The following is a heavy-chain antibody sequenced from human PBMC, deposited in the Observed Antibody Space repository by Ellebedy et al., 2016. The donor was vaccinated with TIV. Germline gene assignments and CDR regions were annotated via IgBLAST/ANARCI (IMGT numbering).Heavy chain of an antibody. CDR3: ARVSGSYYKSSSSAYFDY. Sequence: AASVKVSCKASGYTFTSYGINWVRQAPGQGLEWMGWISAYNGNTNYAQNLQGRVTMTTDTSTSTAFMDLRSLRSDDTAVYYCARVSGSYYKSSSSAYFDYWGQGTLVTVSS. J-gene: IGHJ4*02. CDR1: GYTFTSYG. D-gene: IGHD1-26*01. CDR2: ISAYNGNT. V-gene: IGHV1-18*01.